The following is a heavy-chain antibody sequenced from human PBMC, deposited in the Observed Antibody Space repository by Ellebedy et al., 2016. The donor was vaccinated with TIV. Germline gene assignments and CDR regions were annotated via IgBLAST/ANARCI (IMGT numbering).Heavy chain of an antibody. Sequence: GGSLRLSCAASGFTFSSYDMHWVRQGTGKGLEWVSAIGTAGDTYYPGSVKGRFTISRENAKNSLYLQITSLRAEDTAVYYWERVRFCDTAVEKWGQGTLVTGSS. CDR2: IGTAGDT. CDR1: GFTFSSYD. CDR3: ERVRFCDTAVEK. J-gene: IGHJ4*03. V-gene: IGHV3-13*01. D-gene: IGHD2-2*02.